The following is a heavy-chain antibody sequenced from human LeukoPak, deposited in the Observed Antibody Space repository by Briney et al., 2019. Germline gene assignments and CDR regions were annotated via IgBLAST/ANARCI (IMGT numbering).Heavy chain of an antibody. Sequence: GGSLRLSCAASGFTFSDYYMSWVRQAPGKGLEWVSAISGSGGSTYYADSVKGRFTISRDNSKNTLYLQMNSLRAEDTAVYYCAKGGYCSSTSCEIHYYYYGMDVWGQGTTVTVSS. CDR3: AKGGYCSSTSCEIHYYYYGMDV. CDR1: GFTFSDYY. V-gene: IGHV3-23*01. D-gene: IGHD2-2*01. J-gene: IGHJ6*02. CDR2: ISGSGGST.